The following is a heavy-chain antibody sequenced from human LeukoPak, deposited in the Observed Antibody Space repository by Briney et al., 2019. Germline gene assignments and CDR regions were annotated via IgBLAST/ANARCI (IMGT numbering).Heavy chain of an antibody. D-gene: IGHD3-22*01. CDR1: GGSVSSGSYY. J-gene: IGHJ4*02. Sequence: SETLSLTCTVSGGSVSSGSYYWNWIRQPPGKGLEWIGYLYYSGSTNYNPSLKSRVTISIDTSKNQFSLKLSSVTAADTAVYYCTRETDSSGQLDYWGQGTLVTVSS. CDR2: LYYSGST. CDR3: TRETDSSGQLDY. V-gene: IGHV4-61*01.